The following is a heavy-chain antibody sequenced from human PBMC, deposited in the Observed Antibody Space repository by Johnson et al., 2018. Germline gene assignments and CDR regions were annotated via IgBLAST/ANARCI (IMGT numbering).Heavy chain of an antibody. CDR2: IKSKTDGGTT. V-gene: IGHV3-15*07. CDR3: ARDPHDGFDV. Sequence: VQLQESGGGLIEPGGSLRLSCVASGFIFSNAWMNWVRQAPGKGLEWVGRIKSKTDGGTTDYAETVKGRFTFSRDDSKNTLLLQMNSLITDDMAVYYCARDPHDGFDVWGQGTMVTVSS. CDR1: GFIFSNAW. J-gene: IGHJ3*01.